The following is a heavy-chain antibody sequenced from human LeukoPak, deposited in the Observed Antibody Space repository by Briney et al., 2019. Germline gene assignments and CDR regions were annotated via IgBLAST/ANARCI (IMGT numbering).Heavy chain of an antibody. D-gene: IGHD6-13*01. CDR3: ARDGYINNWYKSFDT. CDR2: ISSSSKTV. J-gene: IGHJ3*02. Sequence: PGGSLRLSCAASGFTFRTYEMNWVRQAPGKGLEWVSYISSSSKTVYYADSVKGRFTISRDNAKNSVYLQMNSLRAEDTAVYYCARDGYINNWYKSFDTWGQGTMVTVSS. V-gene: IGHV3-48*03. CDR1: GFTFRTYE.